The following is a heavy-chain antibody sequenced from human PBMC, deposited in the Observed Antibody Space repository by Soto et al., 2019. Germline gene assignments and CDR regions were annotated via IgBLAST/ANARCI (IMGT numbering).Heavy chain of an antibody. CDR3: ARGYSGYDGLDY. CDR2: IYYSGST. CDR1: GGSISSYY. Sequence: PSETLSLTCTVSGGSISSYYWSWIRQPPGKGLEWIGYIYYSGSTNYNPSLKSRVTISVDTSKNQFALKLSSVTAADTAVYYCARGYSGYDGLDYWGQGTLVTVSS. V-gene: IGHV4-59*01. J-gene: IGHJ4*02. D-gene: IGHD5-12*01.